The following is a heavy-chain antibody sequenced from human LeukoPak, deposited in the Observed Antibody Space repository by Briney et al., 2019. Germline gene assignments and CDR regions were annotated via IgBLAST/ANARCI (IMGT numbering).Heavy chain of an antibody. J-gene: IGHJ3*02. V-gene: IGHV4-59*01. CDR2: IYYSVST. Sequence: SQTLSLPPTVSGGAISSYYWSWIRQPPGKGVWWSGYIYYSVSTNYNPSLKSRVTISVDTSKNQFFLKLSSVTAADTAVYYCARNGYNDYGDFDAFDIWGQGTMVTVSS. D-gene: IGHD4-17*01. CDR3: ARNGYNDYGDFDAFDI. CDR1: GGAISSYY.